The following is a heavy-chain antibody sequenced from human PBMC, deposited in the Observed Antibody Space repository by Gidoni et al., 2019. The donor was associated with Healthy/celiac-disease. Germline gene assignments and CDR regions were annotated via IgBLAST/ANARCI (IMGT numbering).Heavy chain of an antibody. V-gene: IGHV3-23*04. CDR3: AKMDYDFWSGTPDV. CDR2: NSCSGGST. D-gene: IGHD3-3*01. Sequence: VQLVESGGGLVQPGGSLRLSCAASGFTFSSYAMSWVRQAPGKGLELVSANSCSGGSTYLADSGQGRFTLFRENSQKPLYSQRNSLRADDTAVYYCAKMDYDFWSGTPDVWGQGTTVTVSS. J-gene: IGHJ6*02. CDR1: GFTFSSYA.